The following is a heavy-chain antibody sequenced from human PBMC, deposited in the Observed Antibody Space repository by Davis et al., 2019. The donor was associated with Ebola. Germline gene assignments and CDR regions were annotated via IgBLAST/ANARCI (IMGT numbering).Heavy chain of an antibody. J-gene: IGHJ5*02. CDR3: AKPSSSSWYFFDP. Sequence: GSLRLPCAASGFTFSSYSMNWVRQAPGKGLEWVSYISSSSSTIYYADSVKGRFTISRDNAKNSLYLQMNSLRAEDTAVYYCAKPSSSSWYFFDPWGQGTLVTVSS. D-gene: IGHD6-13*01. CDR1: GFTFSSYS. CDR2: ISSSSSTI. V-gene: IGHV3-48*04.